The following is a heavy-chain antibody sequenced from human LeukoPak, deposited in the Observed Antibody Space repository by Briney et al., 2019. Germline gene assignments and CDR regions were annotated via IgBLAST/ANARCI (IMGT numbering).Heavy chain of an antibody. Sequence: GGSLRLSCAASGFTFSSYWMHWVRQAPGKGLEWVSVIYSGGSTYYADSVKGRFTISRDNSKNTLYLQMNSLRAEDTAVYYCARDQEAAYDYWGQGTLVTVSS. CDR3: ARDQEAAYDY. CDR1: GFTFSSYW. J-gene: IGHJ4*02. V-gene: IGHV3-66*01. D-gene: IGHD6-25*01. CDR2: IYSGGST.